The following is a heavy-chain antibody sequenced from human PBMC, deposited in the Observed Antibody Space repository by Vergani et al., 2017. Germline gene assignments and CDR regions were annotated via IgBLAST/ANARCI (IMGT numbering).Heavy chain of an antibody. J-gene: IGHJ6*03. CDR2: INTNTGNP. D-gene: IGHD3-3*01. Sequence: QVQLVQSGAEVKKPGSSVKVSCKASGGTFSSYAISWVRQAPGQGLEWMGWINTNTGNPTYAQGFTGRFVFSLDTSVSTAYLQISSLKAEDTAVYYCARRGVVIYYYYYMDVWGKGTTVTVSS. CDR1: GGTFSSYA. V-gene: IGHV7-4-1*02. CDR3: ARRGVVIYYYYYMDV.